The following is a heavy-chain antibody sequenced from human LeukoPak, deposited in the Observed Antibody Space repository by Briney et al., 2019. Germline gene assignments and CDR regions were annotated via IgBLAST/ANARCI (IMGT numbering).Heavy chain of an antibody. V-gene: IGHV3-23*01. CDR1: GFTFNTYA. J-gene: IGHJ6*03. D-gene: IGHD5-12*01. Sequence: QPGGSLRLSCAASGFTFNTYAMSWVRQAPGKGLEWVSAISGSGGSTYYADSVKGRFTISRDNSKNTLYLQMNSLRAEDTAVYYCAKAGYGGYAYYYYYYMDVWGKGTTVTISS. CDR2: ISGSGGST. CDR3: AKAGYGGYAYYYYYYMDV.